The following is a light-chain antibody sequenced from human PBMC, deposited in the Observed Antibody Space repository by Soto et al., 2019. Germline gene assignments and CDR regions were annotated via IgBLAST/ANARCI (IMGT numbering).Light chain of an antibody. Sequence: QSALTQPASVSGSPGQSITISCSGTISDFVVYNYVSWYQQHPGKAPKLMLYGVSKRPSGVSNRFSGSKSGNTASLTISGLQAEDEADYYCSSYTTRITIIFGGGTKLTVL. CDR3: SSYTTRITII. J-gene: IGLJ2*01. CDR2: GVS. V-gene: IGLV2-14*01. CDR1: ISDFVVYNY.